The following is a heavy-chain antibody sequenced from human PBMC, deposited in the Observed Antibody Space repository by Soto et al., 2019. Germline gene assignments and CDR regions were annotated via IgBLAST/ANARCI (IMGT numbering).Heavy chain of an antibody. CDR1: GGTFNNHA. CDR3: ARGDDFYYYYGVDV. Sequence: QVQLVQSGAEVRKPGSSVKVSCKASGGTFNNHAISWVRQAPGQGLEWIGGITHLFGTANYAPKFQGRQTIIADIFKSHGYIEQRSLKSDDTDVYSCARGDDFYYYYGVDVWGQGTTVTVS. V-gene: IGHV1-69*06. J-gene: IGHJ6*02. CDR2: ITHLFGTA.